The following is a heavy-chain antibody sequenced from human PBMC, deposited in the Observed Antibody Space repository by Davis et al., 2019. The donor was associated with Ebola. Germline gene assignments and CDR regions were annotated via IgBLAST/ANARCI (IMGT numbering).Heavy chain of an antibody. J-gene: IGHJ6*02. CDR3: ARDKNTLDWIIYYYYGMDV. Sequence: PGGSLRLSCAASGFTFSSYSMNWVRQAPGKGLEWVSYISSSSSTIYYADSVKGRFTISRDNAKNSLYLQMNSLRAEDTAVYYCARDKNTLDWIIYYYYGMDVWGQGTTVTVSS. V-gene: IGHV3-48*01. CDR2: ISSSSSTI. CDR1: GFTFSSYS. D-gene: IGHD3-9*01.